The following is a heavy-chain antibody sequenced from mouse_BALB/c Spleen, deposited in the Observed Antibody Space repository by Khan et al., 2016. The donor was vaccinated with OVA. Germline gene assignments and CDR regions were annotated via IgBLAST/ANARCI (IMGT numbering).Heavy chain of an antibody. CDR3: ARDYYGDPFAY. J-gene: IGHJ3*01. CDR2: ISDGGSYT. CDR1: GFTFSDYY. V-gene: IGHV5-4*02. D-gene: IGHD2-13*01. Sequence: EVELVESGGGLVKPGGSLKLSCAASGFTFSDYYMYWVRQTPEKRLEWVATISDGGSYTYYPDSVKGRFNISRDDVKNNLYLQMSSMKSEDTAMYYCARDYYGDPFAYWGQGTLVTVSA.